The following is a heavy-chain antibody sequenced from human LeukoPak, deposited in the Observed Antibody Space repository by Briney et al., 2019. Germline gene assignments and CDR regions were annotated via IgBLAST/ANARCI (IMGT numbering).Heavy chain of an antibody. V-gene: IGHV4-30-4*08. Sequence: SSQTLSLTCTVSGGSISSGDYYWSWIRQPPGKGLEWIGHIYYSGSTYYNPSLKSRVTISVDTSKNQFSLKLNSVTVADTAVYYCASILYGANGFDFWGQGILVTVSS. CDR2: IYYSGST. J-gene: IGHJ4*02. CDR3: ASILYGANGFDF. CDR1: GGSISSGDYY. D-gene: IGHD4/OR15-4a*01.